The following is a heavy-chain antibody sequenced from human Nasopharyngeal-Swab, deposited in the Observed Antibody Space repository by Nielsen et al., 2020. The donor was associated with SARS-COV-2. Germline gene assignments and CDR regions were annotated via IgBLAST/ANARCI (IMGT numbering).Heavy chain of an antibody. V-gene: IGHV3-15*01. CDR2: IKSKTDGGTT. Sequence: VRRAPGKGLEWVGRIKSKTDGGTTDYAAPVKGRFTISRDDSKNTLYLQMNSLKTEDTAVYYCTTGRYSSGWRGKTYYFDYWGQGTLVTVSS. CDR3: TTGRYSSGWRGKTYYFDY. J-gene: IGHJ4*02. D-gene: IGHD6-19*01.